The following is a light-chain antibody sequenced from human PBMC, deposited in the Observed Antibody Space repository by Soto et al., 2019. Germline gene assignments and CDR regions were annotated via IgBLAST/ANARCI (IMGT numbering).Light chain of an antibody. J-gene: IGKJ4*01. CDR1: QSVSGN. V-gene: IGKV3-15*01. Sequence: EIVMTQSPATLSVSPGERATLSCRASQSVSGNLAWYQQKPGQAPSLLIYAASTRATGISARFSGSGSGTDFPLTISSLQSEDFALYYCQQYNTWPLTFGGGTKVEIK. CDR3: QQYNTWPLT. CDR2: AAS.